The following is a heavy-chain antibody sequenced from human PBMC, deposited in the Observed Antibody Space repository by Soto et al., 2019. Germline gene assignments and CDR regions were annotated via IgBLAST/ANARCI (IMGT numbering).Heavy chain of an antibody. Sequence: SATLSLTCTVSGDSISSGGYYWSWIRQHPGKGLEWIGEIYHSGTTHYNPSLWSRVSMSVDKSKNHFSLNLNSVTAADTAIYYCARHTAVPRTRGFDYWGRGTLVTVSS. J-gene: IGHJ4*02. CDR2: IYHSGTT. CDR1: GDSISSGGYY. D-gene: IGHD6-19*01. CDR3: ARHTAVPRTRGFDY. V-gene: IGHV4-39*07.